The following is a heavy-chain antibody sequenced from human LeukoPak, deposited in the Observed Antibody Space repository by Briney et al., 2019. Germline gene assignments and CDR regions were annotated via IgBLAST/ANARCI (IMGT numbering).Heavy chain of an antibody. V-gene: IGHV3-15*01. D-gene: IGHD3-9*01. J-gene: IGHJ4*02. CDR3: AHFDWLLSSDY. Sequence: GGSLRLSCAASGFTFSNAWMSWVRQAPGKGLEWVGRIKSKTGGGTTDYAAPVKGRFTISRDDSKNTLYLQMNSLKTEDTAVYYCAHFDWLLSSDYWGQGTLVTVSS. CDR2: IKSKTGGGTT. CDR1: GFTFSNAW.